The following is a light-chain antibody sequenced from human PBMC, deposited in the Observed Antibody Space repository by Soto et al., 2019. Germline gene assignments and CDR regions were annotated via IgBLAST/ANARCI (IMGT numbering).Light chain of an antibody. J-gene: IGLJ1*01. CDR1: SSDVGGYNY. CDR2: EVS. Sequence: QSALTQPASVSGSPGQSITFSCTGTSSDVGGYNYVSWYQQHPGKAPKLMIYEVSNRPSGVSNRFSGSKSGNTASLTISGLQAEDEADYYCNSYTTSSTYVFGTGTKLTVL. CDR3: NSYTTSSTYV. V-gene: IGLV2-14*01.